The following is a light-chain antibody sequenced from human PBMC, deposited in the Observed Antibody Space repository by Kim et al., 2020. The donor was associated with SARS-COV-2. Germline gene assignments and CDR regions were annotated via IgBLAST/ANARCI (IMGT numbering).Light chain of an antibody. Sequence: PGQSDTISCTGTSNDIGGYNYVAWYQHHPGKVPKLIMYEVTKRPSGVPDRFSASKSGNSASLTVSGLQAEDEADYYCYSYTGSAWVFGGGTQLTVL. CDR2: EVT. J-gene: IGLJ3*02. CDR3: YSYTGSAWV. CDR1: SNDIGGYNY. V-gene: IGLV2-8*01.